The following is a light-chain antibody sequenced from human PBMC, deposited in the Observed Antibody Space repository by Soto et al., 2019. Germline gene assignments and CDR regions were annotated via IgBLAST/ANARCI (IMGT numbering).Light chain of an antibody. V-gene: IGKV1-39*01. Sequence: DIQMTQPPSSLSASVGDSVTITCLASQSISSYLNWYQQKPGKAPKLLIYAASSLQSGVPSRFSGSGSGTDFTLTISSLKHEDFATYYCQQSYSTPPTFGQGTKVDI. CDR2: AAS. J-gene: IGKJ1*01. CDR1: QSISSY. CDR3: QQSYSTPPT.